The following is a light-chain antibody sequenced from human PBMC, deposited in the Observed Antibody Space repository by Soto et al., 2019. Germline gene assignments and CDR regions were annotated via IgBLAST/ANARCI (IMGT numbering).Light chain of an antibody. J-gene: IGLJ2*01. Sequence: QLVLTQSPSASASLGASVTLTCTLSSGHSSYAIAWHQQQPEKGPRYLMKLNSDGSHSKGDGITDRFSGSRSGAERYLTISSLQSEDEADYYCQTWGTGIQVVFGGGTKLTVL. CDR2: LNSDGSH. V-gene: IGLV4-69*01. CDR3: QTWGTGIQVV. CDR1: SGHSSYA.